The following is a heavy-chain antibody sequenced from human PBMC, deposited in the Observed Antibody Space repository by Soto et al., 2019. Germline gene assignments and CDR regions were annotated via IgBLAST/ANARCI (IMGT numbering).Heavy chain of an antibody. J-gene: IGHJ4*02. V-gene: IGHV1-18*01. CDR3: ARDRYCSGGSCFGGSKHAAY. D-gene: IGHD2-15*01. CDR1: GYTFTSYG. CDR2: SSAYNGNT. Sequence: QVQLVQSGAEVKKPGASVKVSCKASGYTFTSYGISWVRQAPGQGLEWMGWSSAYNGNTNYAQKLQGRVTMTTDTSTSTAYMELRSLRSDDTAVYYCARDRYCSGGSCFGGSKHAAYWGQGTLVTVSS.